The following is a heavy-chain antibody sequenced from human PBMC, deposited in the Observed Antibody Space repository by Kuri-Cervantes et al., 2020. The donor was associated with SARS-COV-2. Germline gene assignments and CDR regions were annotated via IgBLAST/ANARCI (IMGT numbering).Heavy chain of an antibody. D-gene: IGHD3-3*01. Sequence: SETLSPTCTVSGGSISSYYWSWIRQPPGKGLEWIGYIYYSGSTNYNPSLKSRVTISVDTSKNQFSLKLSSVTAADTAVYYCARHNRHYDFWSGYSSPYNWFDPWGQGTLVTVSS. V-gene: IGHV4-59*08. CDR1: GGSISSYY. CDR3: ARHNRHYDFWSGYSSPYNWFDP. CDR2: IYYSGST. J-gene: IGHJ5*02.